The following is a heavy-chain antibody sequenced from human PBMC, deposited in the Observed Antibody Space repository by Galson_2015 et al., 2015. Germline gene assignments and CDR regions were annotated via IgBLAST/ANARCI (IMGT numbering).Heavy chain of an antibody. CDR1: VLTFRRYG. J-gene: IGHJ2*01. V-gene: IGHV3-30*18. D-gene: IGHD3-22*01. CDR2: LSYDGSDK. Sequence: SLRLSCAASVLTFRRYGMHWFRQAPGEGLEWVATLSYDGSDKNYADSVKGRFIISRDNSKNTLYLQMNSLRAEDTAVYYCAKDRTMMWYFDLWGRGTLVTVSS. CDR3: AKDRTMMWYFDL.